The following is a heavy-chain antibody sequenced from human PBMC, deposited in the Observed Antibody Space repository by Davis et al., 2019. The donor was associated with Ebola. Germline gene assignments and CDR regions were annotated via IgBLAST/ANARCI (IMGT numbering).Heavy chain of an antibody. CDR2: ISASNGNT. V-gene: IGHV1-18*04. Sequence: ASVKVSCKTSGYTFSNHGVTWVRQAPGQGLEWMGWISASNGNTEYAPKFQGRVTMTTEISSSTAYLEVRGLRSADTAVYYCARDNDYADYAYDYWGQGTLVTVSS. D-gene: IGHD3-16*01. J-gene: IGHJ4*02. CDR3: ARDNDYADYAYDY. CDR1: GYTFSNHG.